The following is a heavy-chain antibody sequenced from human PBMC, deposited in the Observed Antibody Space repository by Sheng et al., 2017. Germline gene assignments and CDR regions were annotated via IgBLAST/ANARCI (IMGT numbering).Heavy chain of an antibody. CDR3: TKDVWGPGCSGTGCSHFDY. J-gene: IGHJ4*02. CDR1: GFTFSTYG. CDR2: IWNDASSK. Sequence: QVQLVESGGGVVQPGGSLRLSCAASGFTFSTYGMHWVRQAPGKGLEWVAIIWNDASSKYYADSVKGRFTISRDNSKRELYLQMNSLRADDTAIYFCTKDVWGPGCSGTGCSHFDYWGQG. V-gene: IGHV3-33*03. D-gene: IGHD2-15*01.